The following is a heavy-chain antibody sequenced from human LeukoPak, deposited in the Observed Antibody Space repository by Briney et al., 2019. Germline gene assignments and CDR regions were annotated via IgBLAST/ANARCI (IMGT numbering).Heavy chain of an antibody. J-gene: IGHJ4*02. CDR1: GFTFSNFE. Sequence: GGSLRLSCAASGFTFSNFEMNWVRQAPGKGLEGVSYISSSGSTIYYADSVKGRFTISRDNAKNSLYLQMNSLRAEDTAVYYCARDSGEYCSGGSCSNFDYWGQGTLVTVSS. V-gene: IGHV3-48*03. CDR2: ISSSGSTI. D-gene: IGHD2-15*01. CDR3: ARDSGEYCSGGSCSNFDY.